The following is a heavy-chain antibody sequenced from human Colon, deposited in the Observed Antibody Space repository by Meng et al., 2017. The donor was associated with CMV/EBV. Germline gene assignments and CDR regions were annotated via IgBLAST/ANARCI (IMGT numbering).Heavy chain of an antibody. D-gene: IGHD2/OR15-2a*01. J-gene: IGHJ5*02. CDR2: MHPPSGDI. V-gene: IGHV1-8*01. CDR3: ATSFYGGLP. Sequence: QVQLVQSGAEVKKPGSSVKVSCKASGYTFTSFVINWVQQARGQGPEWMGYMHPPSGDIAYAQKFQGSVTMTRDTAIKAAYMELSSLRSEDTALYYCATSFYGGLPWGQGTLVTVSS. CDR1: GYTFTSFV.